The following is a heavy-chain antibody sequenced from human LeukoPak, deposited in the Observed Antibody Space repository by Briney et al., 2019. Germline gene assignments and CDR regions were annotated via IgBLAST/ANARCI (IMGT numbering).Heavy chain of an antibody. Sequence: ASVKVSCKASGYTFTGYYMHWVRQAPGQGLEWMGWINPNSGGTNYAQKFQGRVTMTRDTSMSTAYMELSRLRSDDTAVYYCARFRITIFGVVINGFDYWGQGTLVTVSS. CDR1: GYTFTGYY. D-gene: IGHD3-3*01. V-gene: IGHV1-2*02. J-gene: IGHJ4*02. CDR3: ARFRITIFGVVINGFDY. CDR2: INPNSGGT.